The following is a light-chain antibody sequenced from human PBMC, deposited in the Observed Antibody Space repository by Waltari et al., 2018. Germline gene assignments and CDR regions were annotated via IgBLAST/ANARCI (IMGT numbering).Light chain of an antibody. J-gene: IGKJ2*01. Sequence: DIQMTQSPSTLPASVGDRVTITCRASLGVSTWLAWYQQKPGKAPKLLIYDADSLESGVPLRFSGSGSGTEFTLTISSLQPDDFATYYCQQYDTYPIYTFGQGTKLEIK. CDR2: DAD. CDR3: QQYDTYPIYT. CDR1: LGVSTW. V-gene: IGKV1-5*01.